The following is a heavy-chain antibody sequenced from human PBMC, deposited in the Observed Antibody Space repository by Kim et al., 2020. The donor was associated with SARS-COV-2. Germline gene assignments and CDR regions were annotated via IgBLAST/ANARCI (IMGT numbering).Heavy chain of an antibody. J-gene: IGHJ6*02. CDR1: GYSFTSYW. Sequence: ESLKISCKGSGYSFTSYWIGWVRQMPGKGLEWMGIIYPGDSDTRYSPSFQGQVTISADKSISTAYLQWSSLKASDTATYYCARVSSSWGHYYYYGMDVWGQGTMVTVS. CDR2: IYPGDSDT. D-gene: IGHD6-13*01. CDR3: ARVSSSWGHYYYYGMDV. V-gene: IGHV5-51*01.